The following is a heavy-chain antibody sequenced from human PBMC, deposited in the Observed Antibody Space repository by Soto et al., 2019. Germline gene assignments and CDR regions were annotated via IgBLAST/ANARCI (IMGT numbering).Heavy chain of an antibody. Sequence: EVQLLESGGGLVQPGGSLRLSCAASGFSFTNFAMSWVRQAPGKGLERVAGIGASGDITWYADSVKGRLSISRDNSKNTLYLQLNSLRFEDTAVYYCAKDDFTDRGDDYFDYWGPGTLVTVSS. CDR2: IGASGDIT. J-gene: IGHJ4*02. CDR1: GFSFTNFA. D-gene: IGHD2-21*02. CDR3: AKDDFTDRGDDYFDY. V-gene: IGHV3-23*01.